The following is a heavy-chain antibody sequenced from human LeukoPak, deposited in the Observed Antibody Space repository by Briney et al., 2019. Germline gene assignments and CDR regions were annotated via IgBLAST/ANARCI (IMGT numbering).Heavy chain of an antibody. CDR3: AREDYGDYFSDYYYMDV. J-gene: IGHJ6*03. CDR2: ISSSGSTI. CDR1: GFTFSSYE. V-gene: IGHV3-48*03. D-gene: IGHD4-17*01. Sequence: GGSLRLSCAASGFTFSSYEMNWVRQAPGKGLEWVSYISSSGSTIYYADSVKGRFTISRDNAKNSLYLQMNSLRAEDTAVYYCAREDYGDYFSDYYYMDVWGKGTTVTVSS.